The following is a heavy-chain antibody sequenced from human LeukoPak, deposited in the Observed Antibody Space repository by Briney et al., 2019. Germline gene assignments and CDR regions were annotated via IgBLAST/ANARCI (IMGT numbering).Heavy chain of an antibody. CDR3: ARGYGSSTPHFCVI. CDR2: TYYRSKWYN. Sequence: SQTLSLTCALSVESVSINSAAWGWIRQSPSRGLEWLGRTYYRSKWYNDYAVSVKSRITINPDTSKNQFSLQLSSVTPEDTAVYYCARGYGSSTPHFCVIWGRGTMVTVSS. D-gene: IGHD3-10*01. J-gene: IGHJ3*02. CDR1: VESVSINSAA. V-gene: IGHV6-1*01.